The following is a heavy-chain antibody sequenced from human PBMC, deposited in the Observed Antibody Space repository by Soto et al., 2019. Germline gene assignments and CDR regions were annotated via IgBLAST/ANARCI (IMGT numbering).Heavy chain of an antibody. CDR1: GASITFGGYS. CDR2: INHLETT. CDR3: ARGGGSDSFDY. J-gene: IGHJ4*02. Sequence: PSETLSLTCTVSGASITFGGYSWSWIRQTPGKGLEWTGYINHLETTFYNPSFESRLILSIDRAKNQFSLKLHSMSAADRAVYFCARGGGSDSFDYWGQGILVTVSS. D-gene: IGHD1-26*01. V-gene: IGHV4-30-2*01.